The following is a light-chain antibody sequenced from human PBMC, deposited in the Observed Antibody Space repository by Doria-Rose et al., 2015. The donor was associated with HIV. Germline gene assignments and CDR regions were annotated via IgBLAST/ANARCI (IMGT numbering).Light chain of an antibody. Sequence: QSVATQPPSASGAPGQRVAISCTVSSSNIGAGFDVNWYQQFPGAAPKLLIHGNTNRPSGVPDRFSGSKSGTSASLAISGLRAEDEADYYCQSYDSRLSVYVFGTGTKVTVL. CDR3: QSYDSRLSVYV. CDR2: GNT. J-gene: IGLJ1*01. V-gene: IGLV1-40*01. CDR1: SSNIGAGFD.